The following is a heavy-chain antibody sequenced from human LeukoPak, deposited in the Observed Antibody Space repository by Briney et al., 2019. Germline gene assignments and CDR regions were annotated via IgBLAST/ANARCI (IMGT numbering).Heavy chain of an antibody. Sequence: EASVKVSCKASGYTFTGYNMHWVRQAPGQGLEWMAWINANSGATNYADTFQGRVTMTRDTSISTAFMELSRLSSDDTAVYYCACASGNYYNGNYFDYWGQGTLVTVSS. CDR2: INANSGAT. CDR3: ACASGNYYNGNYFDY. V-gene: IGHV1-2*02. D-gene: IGHD3-10*01. J-gene: IGHJ4*02. CDR1: GYTFTGYN.